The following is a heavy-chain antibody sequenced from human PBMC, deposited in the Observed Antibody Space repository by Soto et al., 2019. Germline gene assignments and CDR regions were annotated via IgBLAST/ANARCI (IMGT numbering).Heavy chain of an antibody. Sequence: PXVCLRLSCAACGFSVSSYSMNWVRQAPGKGLEWVSSISSSISYIYYADSVKGRFTISRDNAKNSLYLQMNSLRAEDTAVYYSARALAAPFRFDYWGQGTLVTVSS. CDR2: ISSSISYI. D-gene: IGHD6-13*01. V-gene: IGHV3-21*01. J-gene: IGHJ4*02. CDR3: ARALAAPFRFDY. CDR1: GFSVSSYS.